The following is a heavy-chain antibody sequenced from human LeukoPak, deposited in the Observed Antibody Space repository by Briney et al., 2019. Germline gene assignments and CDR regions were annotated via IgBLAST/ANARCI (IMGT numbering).Heavy chain of an antibody. CDR3: AKGDVDYFDY. CDR2: IYPDDSDT. V-gene: IGHV5-51*01. CDR1: GYSFTTYW. D-gene: IGHD3-16*01. Sequence: GESLQISCKGSGYSFTTYWIAWVRQMPGKGLEWMGIIYPDDSDTRYSPSFQGQVTISADKSISIAYLQWGSLKASDTAMYYCAKGDVDYFDYWGQGTLVTVSS. J-gene: IGHJ4*02.